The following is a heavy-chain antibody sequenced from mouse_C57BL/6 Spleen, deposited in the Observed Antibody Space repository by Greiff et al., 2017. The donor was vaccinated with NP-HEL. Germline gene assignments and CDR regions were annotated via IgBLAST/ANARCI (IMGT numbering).Heavy chain of an antibody. CDR3: ARFYDGYYAMDY. J-gene: IGHJ4*01. D-gene: IGHD2-3*01. Sequence: QVHVKQPGAELVMPGASVKLSCKASGYTFTSYWMHWVKQRPGQGLEWIGEIDPSDSYTNYNQKFKGKSTLTVDKSSSTAYMQLSSLTSEDSAVYYCARFYDGYYAMDYWGQGTSVTVSS. CDR1: GYTFTSYW. CDR2: IDPSDSYT. V-gene: IGHV1-69*01.